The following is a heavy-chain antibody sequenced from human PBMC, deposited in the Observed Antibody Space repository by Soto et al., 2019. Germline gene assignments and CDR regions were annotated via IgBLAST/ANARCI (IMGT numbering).Heavy chain of an antibody. J-gene: IGHJ6*03. CDR2: ISWNSGSI. Sequence: DVQLVESGGGLVQPGRSLRLSCAASGFTFDDYAMHWVRQAPGKGLEWVSGISWNSGSIGYADSVKGRFTISRDNAKNSLYLQMNSLRAEDTALYYCAKDSAAAGRNYMDVWGKGTTVTVSS. D-gene: IGHD6-13*01. V-gene: IGHV3-9*01. CDR1: GFTFDDYA. CDR3: AKDSAAAGRNYMDV.